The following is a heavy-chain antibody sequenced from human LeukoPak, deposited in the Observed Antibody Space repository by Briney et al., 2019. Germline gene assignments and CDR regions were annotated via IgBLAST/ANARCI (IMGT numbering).Heavy chain of an antibody. V-gene: IGHV4-34*01. D-gene: IGHD5-18*01. CDR2: INHSEST. CDR1: GGLFSGYY. Sequence: SETLSLTCAVYGGLFSGYYWSWIRQPPGKGLEWIGEINHSESTNYNPSLKSRVTISVDTSKNQFSLKLSSVTAADTAVYYCAGGRIQLWSRDYYYGMDVWGQGTTVTVSS. J-gene: IGHJ6*02. CDR3: AGGRIQLWSRDYYYGMDV.